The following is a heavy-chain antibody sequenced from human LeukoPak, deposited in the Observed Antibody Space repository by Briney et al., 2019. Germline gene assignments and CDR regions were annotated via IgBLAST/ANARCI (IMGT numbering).Heavy chain of an antibody. D-gene: IGHD3-3*01. CDR3: ARVLWDFWSGYSFLYGMDV. V-gene: IGHV4-61*02. J-gene: IGHJ6*02. Sequence: SETLSLTCTVSGGPISSGSYYWSWIRQPAGKGLEWIGRIYTSGSTNYNPSLKSRVTISVDTSKNQFSLKLSSVTAADTAVYYCARVLWDFWSGYSFLYGMDVWGQGTTVTVSS. CDR1: GGPISSGSYY. CDR2: IYTSGST.